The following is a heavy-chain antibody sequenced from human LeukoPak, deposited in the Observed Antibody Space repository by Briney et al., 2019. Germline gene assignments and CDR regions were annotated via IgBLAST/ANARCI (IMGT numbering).Heavy chain of an antibody. Sequence: GGPLRLSCAASGFTFSSYAMSWVRQAPGKGLEWVSAISGSGGSTYYADSVKGRFTISRDNSKNTLYLQMNSLRAEDTAVYYCAKDEGDIVVVPAAMDYWGQGTLVTVSS. J-gene: IGHJ4*02. CDR1: GFTFSSYA. CDR3: AKDEGDIVVVPAAMDY. V-gene: IGHV3-23*01. D-gene: IGHD2-2*01. CDR2: ISGSGGST.